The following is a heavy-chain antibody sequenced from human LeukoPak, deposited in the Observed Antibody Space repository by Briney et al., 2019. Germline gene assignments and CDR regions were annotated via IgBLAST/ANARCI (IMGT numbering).Heavy chain of an antibody. Sequence: GGSLRLSCAASGFTFSSYWMSWVRQAPGKGLEWVANIKQDGSDKYYVDSVKGRFTISRDNAKKSVHLQMNSLRAEDTAVYYCARRYYNYYGSGSYTDYWGQGTLVTVSS. CDR1: GFTFSSYW. CDR3: ARRYYNYYGSGSYTDY. CDR2: IKQDGSDK. D-gene: IGHD3-10*01. J-gene: IGHJ4*02. V-gene: IGHV3-7*01.